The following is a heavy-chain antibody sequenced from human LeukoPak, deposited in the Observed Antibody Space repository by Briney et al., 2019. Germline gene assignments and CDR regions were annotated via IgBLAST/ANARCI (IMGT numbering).Heavy chain of an antibody. CDR1: GFTFSSYA. J-gene: IGHJ6*02. Sequence: GGSLRLSCAASGFTFSSYAIIWVRQAPGKGLEWVSAISGSGGSTYYADSVKGRFTISRDNSKNTLYLQMNSLRAEDTAVYYCAKVSSGDKDVWGQGTTVTVSS. V-gene: IGHV3-23*01. CDR3: AKVSSGDKDV. CDR2: ISGSGGST.